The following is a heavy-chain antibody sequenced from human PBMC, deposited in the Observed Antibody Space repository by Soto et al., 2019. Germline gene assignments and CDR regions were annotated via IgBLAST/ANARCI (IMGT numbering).Heavy chain of an antibody. CDR2: IFYLGSS. Sequence: SETLSLTFTVSCESIISSDFYWGWVRQPPGKGLEWIGSIFYLGSSYYNPSLKSRVTMSVDTSKNQFSLRLRSVTAADTALYFCARHSLALRKNNWFDPWGQGIMVTVSS. V-gene: IGHV4-39*01. CDR1: CESIISSDFY. J-gene: IGHJ5*02. CDR3: ARHSLALRKNNWFDP. D-gene: IGHD3-3*02.